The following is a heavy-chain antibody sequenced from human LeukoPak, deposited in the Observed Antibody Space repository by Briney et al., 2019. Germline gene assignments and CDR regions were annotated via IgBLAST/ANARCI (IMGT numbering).Heavy chain of an antibody. V-gene: IGHV1-18*01. CDR1: GYTFTSYG. CDR3: ARGPPGIAVAGLAYNWFDP. J-gene: IGHJ5*02. Sequence: ASVKVSCKASGYTFTSYGISWVRQAPGQGLEWMGWISAYNGNTNYAQKLQGRVTMTTDTSTSTAYMELRSLRSDDTAVYYCARGPPGIAVAGLAYNWFDPWGQGTLVTVSS. CDR2: ISAYNGNT. D-gene: IGHD6-19*01.